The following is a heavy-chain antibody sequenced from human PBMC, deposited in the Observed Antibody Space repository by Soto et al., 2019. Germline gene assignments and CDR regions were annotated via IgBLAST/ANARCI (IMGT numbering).Heavy chain of an antibody. J-gene: IGHJ5*02. Sequence: SETLSLTCTVSGASITQYYWNWIRQSPGKGLEWIVSVSSTGSTVYNPSLTSRVTVSLDTSKNQFSLTLNSVTAADTAVYHCARLGAYYQSLDPWGPGTLVTVSS. CDR2: VSSTGST. CDR1: GASITQYY. D-gene: IGHD2-21*01. CDR3: ARLGAYYQSLDP. V-gene: IGHV4-59*01.